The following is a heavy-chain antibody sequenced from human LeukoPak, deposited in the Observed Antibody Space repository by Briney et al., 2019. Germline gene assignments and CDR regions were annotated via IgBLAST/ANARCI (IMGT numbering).Heavy chain of an antibody. CDR2: IYPGDSDT. CDR3: ATQAPPEGLYCSSTSCSDAFDI. Sequence: GESLKISCKGSGYSFTSYWIGWVRQMPGKGLEWMGIIYPGDSDTRYSPSFQGQVTISADKSISTAYLQWSSLKASDTAMYYCATQAPPEGLYCSSTSCSDAFDIWGQGTMVTVSS. J-gene: IGHJ3*02. CDR1: GYSFTSYW. D-gene: IGHD2-2*01. V-gene: IGHV5-51*01.